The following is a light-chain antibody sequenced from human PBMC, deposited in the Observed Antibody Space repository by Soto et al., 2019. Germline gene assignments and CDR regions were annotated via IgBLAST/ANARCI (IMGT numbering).Light chain of an antibody. J-gene: IGLJ1*01. V-gene: IGLV2-14*01. Sequence: QSALTQPASVSGSPGQSITISCTGTSSDVGGYNHVSWYQQHPGKAPKLMVYDVSNRPSGVSKRLSGSKSGNTASLTISVLQAEDEADYYCSSSTSSGRYVFGNGTKLTVL. CDR3: SSSTSSGRYV. CDR2: DVS. CDR1: SSDVGGYNH.